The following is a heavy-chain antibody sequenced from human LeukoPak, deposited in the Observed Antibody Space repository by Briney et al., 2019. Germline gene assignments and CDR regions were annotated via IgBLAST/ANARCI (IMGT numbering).Heavy chain of an antibody. D-gene: IGHD4-17*01. Sequence: GGSLRLSCAASGFIFRSYAMHWDRQAPGKGLEWVAVISYDGSNKYSADSVKGRFTISRDNSKNTLYLQMNSLRPEDTAVYYCATDHGFHYGAYFDYWGQGTLVTVSS. J-gene: IGHJ4*02. CDR1: GFIFRSYA. CDR3: ATDHGFHYGAYFDY. V-gene: IGHV3-30*03. CDR2: ISYDGSNK.